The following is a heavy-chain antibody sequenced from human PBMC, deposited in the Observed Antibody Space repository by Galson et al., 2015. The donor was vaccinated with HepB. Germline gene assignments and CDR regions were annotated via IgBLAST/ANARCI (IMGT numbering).Heavy chain of an antibody. CDR3: ARSLYSWEFPGALLDY. J-gene: IGHJ4*02. CDR2: ISSSGNTI. V-gene: IGHV3-48*02. D-gene: IGHD3-10*01. CDR1: GFTLSRYS. Sequence: SLRLSCAAPGFTLSRYSMIWVRQAPGKGLEWMSNISSSGNTIYYADSVKGRFTISRDNAKKSLFLQMNSLRDEDTAVYYCARSLYSWEFPGALLDYWGQGTLVTVSS.